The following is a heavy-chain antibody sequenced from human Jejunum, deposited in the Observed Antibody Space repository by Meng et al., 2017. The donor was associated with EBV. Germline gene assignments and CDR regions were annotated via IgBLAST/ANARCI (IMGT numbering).Heavy chain of an antibody. CDR3: AHRRDYDGAWNEGCFDY. D-gene: IGHD1-1*01. J-gene: IGHJ4*02. V-gene: IGHV2-5*02. CDR2: IYWDDDK. Sequence: QITLRESGPALVELXXXXTLXXTXXGFSLTTRPVGVGWIRQPPGEALEWLALIYWDDDKRYSPSLRSRLTVDKDTSKNQVVLTMTNMDPMDTATYYSAHRRDYDGAWNEGCFDYWGQGILVTVSS. CDR1: GFSLTTRPVG.